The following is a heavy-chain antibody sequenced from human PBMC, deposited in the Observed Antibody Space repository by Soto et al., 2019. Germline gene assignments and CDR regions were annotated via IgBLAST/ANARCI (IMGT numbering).Heavy chain of an antibody. J-gene: IGHJ2*01. CDR2: IIPIFGTA. Sequence: VKVSCKASGGTFSSYAISWVRQAPGQGLEWMGGIIPIFGTANYAQKFQGRVTITADESTSTAYMELSSLRSEDTAVYYCARDQGTVVKGWYFDLWGRGALVTVSS. D-gene: IGHD2-15*01. CDR1: GGTFSSYA. V-gene: IGHV1-69*13. CDR3: ARDQGTVVKGWYFDL.